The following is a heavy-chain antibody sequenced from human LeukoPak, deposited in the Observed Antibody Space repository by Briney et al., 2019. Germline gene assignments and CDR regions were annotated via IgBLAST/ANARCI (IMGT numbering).Heavy chain of an antibody. V-gene: IGHV3-48*01. CDR2: ISSSSSTI. Sequence: GGSLRLSCAASGFTFSSYSMNWVRQAPGKGLEWVSYISSSSSTIYYADSVKGRFTISRDNAKNSLYLQMNSLRAEDTAVYYCARENRWELKSDDAFDIWGQGTMVTVSS. CDR1: GFTFSSYS. J-gene: IGHJ3*02. CDR3: ARENRWELKSDDAFDI. D-gene: IGHD1-26*01.